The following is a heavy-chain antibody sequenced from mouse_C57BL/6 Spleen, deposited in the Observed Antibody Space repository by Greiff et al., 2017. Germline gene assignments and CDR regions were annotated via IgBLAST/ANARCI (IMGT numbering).Heavy chain of an antibody. Sequence: ESGPGLVKPSQSLSLTCSVTGYSITSGYYWNWIRQFPGNKLEWMGYISYDGSNNYNQSLKNRISITRDTSKNQFFLKLNSVTTEDTATYYCARGWDYAMDYWGQGTSVTVSS. J-gene: IGHJ4*01. CDR3: ARGWDYAMDY. D-gene: IGHD4-1*01. V-gene: IGHV3-6*01. CDR1: GYSITSGYY. CDR2: ISYDGSN.